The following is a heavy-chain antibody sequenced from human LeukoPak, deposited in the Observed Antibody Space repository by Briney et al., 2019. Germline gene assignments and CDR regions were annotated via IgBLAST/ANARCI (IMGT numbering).Heavy chain of an antibody. J-gene: IGHJ6*03. Sequence: ASVKVSCKASGYTFTSYDINWVRQATGQGLEWMGWMNPNSGNTGYAQKFQGRVTMTRNTSISTAYMELSSLRSEDTAVYYCARGPRTVRTPNRYYYYYMDVWGKGTTVTVSS. CDR2: MNPNSGNT. CDR1: GYTFTSYD. D-gene: IGHD4-11*01. V-gene: IGHV1-8*01. CDR3: ARGPRTVRTPNRYYYYYMDV.